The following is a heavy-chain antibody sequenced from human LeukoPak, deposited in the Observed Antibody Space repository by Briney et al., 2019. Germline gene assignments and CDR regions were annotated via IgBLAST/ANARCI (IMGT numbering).Heavy chain of an antibody. CDR1: GGTFSSYA. Sequence: ASVKVSCKASGGTFSSYAISWVRQAPGQGREWMGGIIPIFGTANYAQKFQGRVTITTDESTSTAYMELSSLRSEDTAVYYCARTQPNDYGDSLYYFDYWGQGTLVTVSS. J-gene: IGHJ4*02. CDR2: IIPIFGTA. CDR3: ARTQPNDYGDSLYYFDY. V-gene: IGHV1-69*05. D-gene: IGHD4-17*01.